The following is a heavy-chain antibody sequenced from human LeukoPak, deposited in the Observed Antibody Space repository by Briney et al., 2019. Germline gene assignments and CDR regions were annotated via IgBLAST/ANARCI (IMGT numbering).Heavy chain of an antibody. CDR3: ARDPSGYYDSSGHDY. D-gene: IGHD3-22*01. V-gene: IGHV3-21*01. CDR1: GFTFSSYS. Sequence: GGSLRLSCAASGFTFSSYSMNWVRQAPGKGLEWVSSISSSSSYIYYADSVKGRFTISRDNAKNSLYLQMNSLRAEDTAVYYCARDPSGYYDSSGHDYWGQGTLVTVSS. J-gene: IGHJ4*02. CDR2: ISSSSSYI.